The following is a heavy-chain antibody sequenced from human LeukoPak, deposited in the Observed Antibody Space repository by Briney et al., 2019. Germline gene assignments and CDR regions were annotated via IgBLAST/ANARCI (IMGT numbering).Heavy chain of an antibody. CDR2: TYYRSKWYN. CDR1: GDSVSTNSAA. D-gene: IGHD6-13*01. Sequence: SQTLSLTCAISGDSVSTNSAAWNWIRQSPSRGLEWLGRTYYRSKWYNDYAVSVKSRITINPDTSKDQFSLQLNSVTPEDTAMYYCARTPQGYSSSWYDYWGQGTLVTVSS. CDR3: ARTPQGYSSSWYDY. J-gene: IGHJ4*02. V-gene: IGHV6-1*01.